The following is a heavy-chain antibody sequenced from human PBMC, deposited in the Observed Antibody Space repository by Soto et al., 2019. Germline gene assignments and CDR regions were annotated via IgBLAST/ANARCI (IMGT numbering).Heavy chain of an antibody. Sequence: QVQLQQWGAKVLKPSETLSLTCGVYGVSFSGFFWGWIRQSPGKGLEWIGEMDHTGSFNYNPSLKNRVPMSADTSRNHFSLRLRSVTAADTAVYFCARTQLVTLGPNFYYGMDVWGQGTTVTVSS. CDR1: GVSFSGFF. D-gene: IGHD5-18*01. CDR2: MDHTGSF. V-gene: IGHV4-34*01. CDR3: ARTQLVTLGPNFYYGMDV. J-gene: IGHJ6*02.